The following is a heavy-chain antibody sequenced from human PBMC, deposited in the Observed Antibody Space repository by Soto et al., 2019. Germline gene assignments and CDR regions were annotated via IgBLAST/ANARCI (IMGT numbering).Heavy chain of an antibody. CDR1: GASISRYY. Sequence: QVRLQESGPGLVKPSETLSLTCTVSGASISRYYWSWIRQSPGKGLEWIGYLYNTGSSSYNPALNSRVTISVDTSKNQFSLKMNSVAAADTAVYYCARDLWGYCGDDCYPLDVWGQGTTVTVSS. D-gene: IGHD2-21*02. V-gene: IGHV4-59*12. CDR3: ARDLWGYCGDDCYPLDV. J-gene: IGHJ6*02. CDR2: LYNTGSS.